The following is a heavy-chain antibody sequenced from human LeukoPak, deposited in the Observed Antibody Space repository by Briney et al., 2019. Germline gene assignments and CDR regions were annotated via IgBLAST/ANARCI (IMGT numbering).Heavy chain of an antibody. CDR3: ARVKWPYGFDP. Sequence: HTGGSLRLFCAASGFTFSNYWMHWVRQAPGKGLVWVSRINSDARSTSYADSVKGRFTIARDNAKNSLYLQMNSLRAEDTAVYYCARVKWPYGFDPWGQGTLVTVSS. D-gene: IGHD5-12*01. CDR1: GFTFSNYW. V-gene: IGHV3-74*01. CDR2: INSDARST. J-gene: IGHJ5*02.